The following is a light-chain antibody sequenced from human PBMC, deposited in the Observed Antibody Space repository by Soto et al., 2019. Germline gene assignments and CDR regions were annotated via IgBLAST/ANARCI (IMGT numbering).Light chain of an antibody. V-gene: IGKV1-6*02. CDR2: AAS. CDR1: QYIRND. CDR3: LQDHYYPLT. Sequence: AVQMTQSPSSLSASVGDRVTITCRASQYIRNDLGWYQQKPGKAPKLLIYAASILQSGVPSRFSGTGSVTDCTLSISSLQPEDVATYFCLQDHYYPLTFGGGTKLEI. J-gene: IGKJ4*01.